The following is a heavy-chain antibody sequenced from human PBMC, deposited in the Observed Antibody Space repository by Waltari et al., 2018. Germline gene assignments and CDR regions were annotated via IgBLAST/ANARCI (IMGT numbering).Heavy chain of an antibody. Sequence: QVQLVESGGGGAKPGRSRGISCAGSGFTFSSYGMPWVRQAPGKGLEWVAVIWYDGSNKSYADSVKGRFTISRDNSKNTLYLQMNSLRAEDTAVYYCMCFGESFDHWGQGILVTVSS. CDR3: MCFGESFDH. CDR1: GFTFSSYG. D-gene: IGHD3-10*01. V-gene: IGHV3-33*01. CDR2: IWYDGSNK. J-gene: IGHJ4*02.